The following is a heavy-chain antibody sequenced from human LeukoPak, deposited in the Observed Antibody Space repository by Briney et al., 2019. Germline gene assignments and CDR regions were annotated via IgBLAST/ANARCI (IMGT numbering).Heavy chain of an antibody. CDR3: ARHPSGYDYYYYYGMGV. CDR2: IYYSGST. Sequence: SETLSLTCTVSGGSISSYYWSWIRQPPGKGLEWIGYIYYSGSTNYNPSLKSRVTISVDTSKNQFSLKLSSVTAADTAVYYCARHPSGYDYYYYYGMGVWGQGTTVTVSS. V-gene: IGHV4-59*08. J-gene: IGHJ6*02. CDR1: GGSISSYY. D-gene: IGHD5-12*01.